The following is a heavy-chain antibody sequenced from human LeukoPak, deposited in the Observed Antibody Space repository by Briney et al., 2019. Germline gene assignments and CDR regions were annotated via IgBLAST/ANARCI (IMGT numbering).Heavy chain of an antibody. V-gene: IGHV3-30*02. CDR2: IRYDGSNK. CDR3: AKGGSDGSGSYYYYYYYMDV. CDR1: GFTFSSYG. D-gene: IGHD3-10*01. J-gene: IGHJ6*03. Sequence: GGSLRLSCAASGFTFSSYGMHWVRQAPGKGLEWVAFIRYDGSNKYYADSVKGRFTISRYNSKNTLYLQMNSLRAEDTAVYYCAKGGSDGSGSYYYYYYYMDVWGKGTTVTVSS.